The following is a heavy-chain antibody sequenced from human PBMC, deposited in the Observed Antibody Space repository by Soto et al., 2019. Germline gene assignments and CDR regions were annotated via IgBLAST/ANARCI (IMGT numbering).Heavy chain of an antibody. CDR1: GYIFVNYG. V-gene: IGHV1-18*01. J-gene: IGHJ6*02. CDR3: AMVDNYVPPSPQAV. Sequence: QVQLVQSGDEVRKPGSSVKVSCKAYGYIFVNYGIAWVRQAPGQGLEWMGWISTYSGNTHYASKVQGRRTMTKETSKSTAYMDLCSMTSEDTAVYYCAMVDNYVPPSPQAVWGQVTTVTVSS. D-gene: IGHD3-16*01. CDR2: ISTYSGNT.